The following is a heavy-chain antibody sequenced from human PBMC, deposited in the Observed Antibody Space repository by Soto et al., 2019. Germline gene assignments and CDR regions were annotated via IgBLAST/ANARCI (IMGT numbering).Heavy chain of an antibody. D-gene: IGHD6-13*01. J-gene: IGHJ3*02. CDR2: IYYSGST. CDR3: ARVPLGIWGYSSSWYRGIAFDI. Sequence: SETLSLTCTVSGGSISSYYWSWIRQPPGKGLEWIGYIYYSGSTNYNPSLKSRVTISVDTSKNQFSLKLSSVTAADTAVYYCARVPLGIWGYSSSWYRGIAFDIWGQGTMVTVSS. V-gene: IGHV4-59*01. CDR1: GGSISSYY.